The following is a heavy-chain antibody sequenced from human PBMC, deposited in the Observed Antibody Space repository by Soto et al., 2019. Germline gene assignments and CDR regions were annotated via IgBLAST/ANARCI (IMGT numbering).Heavy chain of an antibody. CDR3: ARQYYGSGTNPKDYYYGMDV. CDR2: MNAGNGKT. D-gene: IGHD3-10*01. CDR1: GYAFTSCA. Sequence: ASVKATCKDSGYAFTSCARQLLCQAPVQTHEWMGWMNAGNGKTKYSQKFQGRVTITRDTYASTAYMELSRLRSEDTAVYYCARQYYGSGTNPKDYYYGMDVWGQGTTVTVSS. J-gene: IGHJ6*02. V-gene: IGHV1-3*01.